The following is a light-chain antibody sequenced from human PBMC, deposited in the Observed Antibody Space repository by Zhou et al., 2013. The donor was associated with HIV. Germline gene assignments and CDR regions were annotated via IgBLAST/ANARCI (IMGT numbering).Light chain of an antibody. V-gene: IGKV3-20*01. CDR2: DTS. Sequence: PGERATVSCWASEDVWNNYLAWYQQKPGQAPRLLIYDTSIRATGVPARFSGSGSGTDFTLTISRLEPEDVAVYYCQQYGSSPQTFGQGTKVEIK. J-gene: IGKJ1*01. CDR3: QQYGSSPQT. CDR1: EDVWNNY.